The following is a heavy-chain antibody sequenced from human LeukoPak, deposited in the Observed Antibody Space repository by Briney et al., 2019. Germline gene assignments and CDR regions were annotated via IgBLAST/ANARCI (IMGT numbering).Heavy chain of an antibody. Sequence: GGSLRLSCVASGFEFASYSMTWVRQAPGKGLEWVSYIGGGDGGVYYADSVKGRFTISRDNVNNLLYLQMNTLRTEDTAVYFCVRVDDFLTGSYRRYMDVWGKGTTVTVSS. CDR1: GFEFASYS. J-gene: IGHJ6*03. CDR2: IGGGDGGV. CDR3: VRVDDFLTGSYRRYMDV. V-gene: IGHV3-48*01. D-gene: IGHD2/OR15-2a*01.